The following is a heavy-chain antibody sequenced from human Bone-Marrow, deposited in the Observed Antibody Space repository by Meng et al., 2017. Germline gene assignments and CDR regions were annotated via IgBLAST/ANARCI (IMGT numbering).Heavy chain of an antibody. D-gene: IGHD3-22*01. CDR1: GGTFSIYA. J-gene: IGHJ4*02. CDR3: ARDRYYYDSSGYRFDY. Sequence: VSAGESWLEVQKPGAAVKVSSKASGGTFSIYAIGWVRQDPGQGLEWMGGIMPMFVTANYAQKFQGRVTITADESTSTAYMELSSLRSEDTAVYYCARDRYYYDSSGYRFDYWGQGTLVTVSS. V-gene: IGHV1-69*01. CDR2: IMPMFVTA.